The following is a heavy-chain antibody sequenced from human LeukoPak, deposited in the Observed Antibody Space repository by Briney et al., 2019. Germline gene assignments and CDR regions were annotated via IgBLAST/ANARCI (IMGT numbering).Heavy chain of an antibody. CDR2: INSDGSST. D-gene: IGHD3-9*01. J-gene: IGHJ4*02. Sequence: PGGSQRLSCAASGFTFSSYWMHWVRQAPGKGLVWVSRINSDGSSTSYADSVKGRFTISRDNAKNTLYLQMNSLRAEDTAVYYCARYFDWLLPFDYWGQGTLVTVSS. CDR3: ARYFDWLLPFDY. V-gene: IGHV3-74*01. CDR1: GFTFSSYW.